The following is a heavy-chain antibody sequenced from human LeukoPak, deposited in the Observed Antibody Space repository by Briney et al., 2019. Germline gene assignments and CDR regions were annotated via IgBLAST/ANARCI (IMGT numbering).Heavy chain of an antibody. D-gene: IGHD1-26*01. J-gene: IGHJ4*02. CDR2: IKQDGSEE. CDR1: GFTFSSYS. V-gene: IGHV3-7*01. CDR3: AKLGGATPPFDY. Sequence: GGSLRLSCEASGFTFSSYSMTWVRQAPGKGLEWVANIKQDGSEEYYMDSAKGRFTISRDNAKNSLYLQMNSLRAEDTAVYYCAKLGGATPPFDYWGQGTLVTVSS.